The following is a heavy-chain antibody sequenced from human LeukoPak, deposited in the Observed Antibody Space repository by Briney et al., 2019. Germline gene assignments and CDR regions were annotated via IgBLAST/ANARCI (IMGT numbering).Heavy chain of an antibody. CDR1: GYTFTSYY. Sequence: ASVKVSCKASGYTFTSYYMHWVRQAPGQGLEWMGIINPSGGSTSYAQKFQGRVTMTRDTSTSIVYMELSSLRSEDTAVYYCARDLSHIVVVPVYFQHWGQGTLVTVSS. D-gene: IGHD2-2*01. V-gene: IGHV1-46*03. CDR3: ARDLSHIVVVPVYFQH. CDR2: INPSGGST. J-gene: IGHJ1*01.